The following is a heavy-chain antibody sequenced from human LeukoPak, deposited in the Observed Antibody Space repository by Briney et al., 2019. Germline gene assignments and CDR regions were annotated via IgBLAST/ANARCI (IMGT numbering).Heavy chain of an antibody. CDR1: GFTFSDYY. J-gene: IGHJ4*02. Sequence: GGSLRLSCAASGFTFSDYYMSWIRQAPGKGLEWVSGISGSGGSRFYTDSVKGRFTISRDNSKSTLYLQMNSLRAEDTAVYYCAKLREWELPDLFDYWGQGTLVTVSS. V-gene: IGHV3-23*01. CDR3: AKLREWELPDLFDY. D-gene: IGHD1-26*01. CDR2: ISGSGGSR.